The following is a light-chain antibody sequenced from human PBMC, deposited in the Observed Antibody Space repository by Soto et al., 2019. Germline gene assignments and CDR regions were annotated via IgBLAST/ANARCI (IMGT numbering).Light chain of an antibody. J-gene: IGLJ2*01. Sequence: QSALTQPASVSGSPGQSITISCTGTSSDVGTYNYVSWYQQHAGKVPKLMIYDVSNRPSGVSDRFSGSKSGNTASLTISGLQAEDEADYYCTSYTSSSTLVFRGGTQLTVL. V-gene: IGLV2-14*01. CDR3: TSYTSSSTLV. CDR2: DVS. CDR1: SSDVGTYNY.